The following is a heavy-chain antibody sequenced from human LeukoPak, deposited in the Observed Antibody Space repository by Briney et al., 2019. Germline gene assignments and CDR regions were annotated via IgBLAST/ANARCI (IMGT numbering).Heavy chain of an antibody. Sequence: PSETLSLTCTVSGGSISSYYWSWIRQPPGKGLEWIGYIYYSGSTNYNPSLKSRVTISVDTSKNQFSLKLSSVTAADTAVYYCASLMAGANYYYYYGMDVWGQGTTVTVSS. V-gene: IGHV4-59*12. CDR2: IYYSGST. CDR1: GGSISSYY. J-gene: IGHJ6*02. D-gene: IGHD3-10*01. CDR3: ASLMAGANYYYYYGMDV.